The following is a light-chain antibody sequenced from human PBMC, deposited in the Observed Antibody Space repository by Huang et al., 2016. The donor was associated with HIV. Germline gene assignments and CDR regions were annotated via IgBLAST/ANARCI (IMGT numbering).Light chain of an antibody. CDR3: MQALQTPRA. CDR2: LGS. Sequence: DIVMTQSPLSLPVTPGEPASISCRSRQSLLQSNGYNYLDWNLQKPGQSPQLLIYLGSNRASGVPYRFSGSGSGTDFTLKISRVEAEDVGVYYCMQALQTPRAFGGGTKVEIK. J-gene: IGKJ4*01. CDR1: QSLLQSNGYNY. V-gene: IGKV2-28*01.